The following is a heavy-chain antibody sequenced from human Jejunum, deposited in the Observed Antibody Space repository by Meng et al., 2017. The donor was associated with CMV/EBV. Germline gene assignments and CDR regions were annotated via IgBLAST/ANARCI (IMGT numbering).Heavy chain of an antibody. V-gene: IGHV3-23*03. D-gene: IGHD2-2*01. CDR2: ILTGRGGT. J-gene: IGHJ5*02. Sequence: CAASGFIFRNFALTWVRQAPGKGLKWMSVILTGRGGTHYVDSVKGRFTISRDDSKSTMYLQMNSLRAEDTAVYYCAKGSRWVDPWGQGTLVTVSS. CDR3: AKGSRWVDP. CDR1: GFIFRNFA.